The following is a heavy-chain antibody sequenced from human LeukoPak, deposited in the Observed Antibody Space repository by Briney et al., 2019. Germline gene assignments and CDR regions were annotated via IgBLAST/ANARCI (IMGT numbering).Heavy chain of an antibody. V-gene: IGHV4-4*08. CDR1: GDSISTYY. CDR2: ISASGGT. CDR3: ARSPHSSAWYEKWFDP. J-gene: IGHJ5*02. D-gene: IGHD6-19*01. Sequence: KTSETLSLTCTVSGDSISTYYWSWIRQSPGKGLEWIADISASGGTNYNPSLESRVTVSIDSSKNQFSLKLSSVTATDAAVFYCARSPHSSAWYEKWFDPWGQGTLVTVSS.